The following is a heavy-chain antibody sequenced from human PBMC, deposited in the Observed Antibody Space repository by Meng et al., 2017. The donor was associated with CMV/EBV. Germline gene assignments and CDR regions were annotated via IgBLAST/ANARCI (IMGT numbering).Heavy chain of an antibody. V-gene: IGHV3-9*01. Sequence: GGSLRLSCAASGFTFDDYAMHWVRQAPGKGLEWVSGISWNSGSIGYADSVKGRFTISRDNSKNTLYLQMNSLRAEDTAVYYCAKDLGGHRGYYYDSSGPLPGDYWGQGTLVTVSS. CDR2: ISWNSGSI. J-gene: IGHJ4*02. CDR1: GFTFDDYA. CDR3: AKDLGGHRGYYYDSSGPLPGDY. D-gene: IGHD3-22*01.